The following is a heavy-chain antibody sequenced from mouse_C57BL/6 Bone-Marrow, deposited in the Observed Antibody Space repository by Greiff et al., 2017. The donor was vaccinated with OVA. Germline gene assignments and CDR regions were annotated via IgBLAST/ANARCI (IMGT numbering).Heavy chain of an antibody. V-gene: IGHV1-26*01. J-gene: IGHJ3*01. Sequence: VQLKQSGPELVKPGASVKISCKASGYTFTDYYMNWVKQSHGKSLEWIGDINPNNGGTSYNQKFKGKATLTVDKSSSTAYMELRSLTSEDSAVYYCARWLLRAYWGQGTLVTVSA. CDR1: GYTFTDYY. D-gene: IGHD2-3*01. CDR3: ARWLLRAY. CDR2: INPNNGGT.